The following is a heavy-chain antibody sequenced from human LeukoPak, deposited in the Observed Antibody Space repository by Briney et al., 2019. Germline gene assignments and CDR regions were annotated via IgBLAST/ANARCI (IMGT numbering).Heavy chain of an antibody. Sequence: GGSLRLSCAGSGFTFSSYAMSWVRQAPGKGLEWVSVISSTGGSTFYADSVKGRFTISRDNSKSTMFLQMNSLRAEDTAVYYCARGVRGLVLRGRYYFDCWGQGTLVTVSS. J-gene: IGHJ4*02. CDR3: ARGVRGLVLRGRYYFDC. D-gene: IGHD6-19*01. CDR2: ISSTGGST. CDR1: GFTFSSYA. V-gene: IGHV3-23*01.